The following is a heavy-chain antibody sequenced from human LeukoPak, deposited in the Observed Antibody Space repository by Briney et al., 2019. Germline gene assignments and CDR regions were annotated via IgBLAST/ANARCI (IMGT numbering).Heavy chain of an antibody. D-gene: IGHD6-19*01. V-gene: IGHV1-24*01. CDR3: ATFPYSSRYWYFDL. CDR2: LDPEDGET. Sequence: ASVKVSCKVSGYTLTELSMHWVRQAPGKGLEWMGGLDPEDGETIYAQKFQGRVTMTEDTSTDTAYMELSSLRSEDTAVYYCATFPYSSRYWYFDLWGRGTLVTVSS. CDR1: GYTLTELS. J-gene: IGHJ2*01.